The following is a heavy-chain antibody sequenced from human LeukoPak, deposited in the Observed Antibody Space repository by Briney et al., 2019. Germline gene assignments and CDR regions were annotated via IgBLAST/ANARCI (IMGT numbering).Heavy chain of an antibody. CDR1: EFTFSSYS. Sequence: PGGSLRLSCVASEFTFSSYSMTCVRPGPDRGLEWGSAISSSGASTYYADSVKGRFTISRDNSKNTLYLQMNSLTAEDTAVYYCAKNPNRGGWYQDYWGQGTLVTVSS. V-gene: IGHV3-23*01. CDR2: ISSSGAST. CDR3: AKNPNRGGWYQDY. J-gene: IGHJ4*02. D-gene: IGHD6-19*01.